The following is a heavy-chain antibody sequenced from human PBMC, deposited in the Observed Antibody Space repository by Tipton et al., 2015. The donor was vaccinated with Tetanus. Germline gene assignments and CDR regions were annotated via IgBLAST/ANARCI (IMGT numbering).Heavy chain of an antibody. CDR2: IKQDGNEK. CDR3: AREPHTIRTENHRGFDY. V-gene: IGHV3-7*03. D-gene: IGHD3-10*01. CDR1: GLDYRSEW. J-gene: IGHJ4*02. Sequence: SLRLSCAASGLDYRSEWMTRGSQAQGKGLEWVANIKQDGNEKYHVXXVKGRFTISRXNGKNLIFLQMNSLRVEDTAVYYCAREPHTIRTENHRGFDYWGQGTKVPVSS.